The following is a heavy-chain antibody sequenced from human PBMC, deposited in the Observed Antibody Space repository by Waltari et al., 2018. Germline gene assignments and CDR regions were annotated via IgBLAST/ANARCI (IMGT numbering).Heavy chain of an antibody. CDR2: ISGRTTYI. CDR1: GFTFSDHT. V-gene: IGHV3-21*01. Sequence: EVQLVESGGGLVRTGGYLRLPCVASGFTFSDHTRSGVRHTPARGLECVSSISGRTTYIYYADSVKGQFAISRDNARTSLDLQMNSLKVEDTAVYYCTRGAREEVVVTYLDWKFDVWGRGTLVTVSS. CDR3: TRGAREEVVVTYLDWKFDV. D-gene: IGHD2-21*02. J-gene: IGHJ2*01.